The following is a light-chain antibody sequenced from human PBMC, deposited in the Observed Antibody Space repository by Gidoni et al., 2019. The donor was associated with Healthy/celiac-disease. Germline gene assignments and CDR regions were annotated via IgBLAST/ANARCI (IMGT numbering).Light chain of an antibody. CDR1: SSDVVGYNY. CDR3: CSYAGSYTRV. Sequence: QSALTQPRPVSGSPGQSVTISCTGTSSDVVGYNYVSWYQQHPGKAPKLMIYDVSKRPSGVPDRFSGSKSGNTASLTISGLQAEDEADYYCCSYAGSYTRVFGGGTKLTVL. V-gene: IGLV2-11*01. J-gene: IGLJ2*01. CDR2: DVS.